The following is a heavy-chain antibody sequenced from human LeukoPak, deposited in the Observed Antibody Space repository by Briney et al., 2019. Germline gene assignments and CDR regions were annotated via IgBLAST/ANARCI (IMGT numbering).Heavy chain of an antibody. CDR1: GDSISSSTYY. J-gene: IGHJ6*03. CDR2: IYYSGSA. V-gene: IGHV4-39*01. Sequence: SSETLSLTCTVSGDSISSSTYYRGRIRQPPGKGLEWIGSIYYSGSAYYNPSLKSRVTISVDTSKNQFSLKLNSVTAADTAVYYCARQPTYYYYYMDVWGKGTTVTVSS. CDR3: ARQPTYYYYYMDV.